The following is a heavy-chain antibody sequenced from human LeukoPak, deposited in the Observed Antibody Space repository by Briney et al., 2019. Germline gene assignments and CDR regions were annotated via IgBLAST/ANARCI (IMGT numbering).Heavy chain of an antibody. J-gene: IGHJ4*02. Sequence: GGSLRLSCAASGFMFRSFEMYWVRQAPGKGLEWVAYISSGASTMYYADSVKGRFTISRDDAKNSLFLQMNSLRAEDTAIYYCALLAVASDFDYWGQGTLVTVSS. CDR3: ALLAVASDFDY. V-gene: IGHV3-48*03. CDR1: GFMFRSFE. CDR2: ISSGASTM. D-gene: IGHD6-19*01.